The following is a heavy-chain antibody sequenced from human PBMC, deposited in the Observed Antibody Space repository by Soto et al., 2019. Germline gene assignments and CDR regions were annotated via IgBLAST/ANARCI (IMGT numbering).Heavy chain of an antibody. Sequence: QLQVQESGPGLVKPSETLSLTCAVSGSSIITFSYYWGWIRQPPGKGLEWIGSISYSGSTFYSPSLKSRLTISADASKNQFSLKLSSVTAADTAVFYCGRHYPGAFDVWGQGIVVTVSS. CDR2: ISYSGST. CDR3: GRHYPGAFDV. V-gene: IGHV4-39*01. J-gene: IGHJ3*01. CDR1: GSSIITFSYY.